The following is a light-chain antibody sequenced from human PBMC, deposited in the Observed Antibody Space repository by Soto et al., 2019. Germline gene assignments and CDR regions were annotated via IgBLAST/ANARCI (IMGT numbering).Light chain of an antibody. V-gene: IGKV3-15*01. Sequence: EVVMTQSPVTLSVSPGERATLSCRASQSIGTNLAWYQQKPGQAPRLLIYGASTRATGVPARFSGSGSGTEFTVTISSLQSEDFAVYYCQQYNDWPPERTFGQGTKVDIK. J-gene: IGKJ1*01. CDR3: QQYNDWPPERT. CDR1: QSIGTN. CDR2: GAS.